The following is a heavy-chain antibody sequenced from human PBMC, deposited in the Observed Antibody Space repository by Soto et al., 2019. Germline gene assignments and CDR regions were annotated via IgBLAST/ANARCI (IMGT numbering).Heavy chain of an antibody. D-gene: IGHD3-10*01. CDR3: AGVGVGLLRRRGGFPKGTSPGAPHNDLLPRHYYMDV. J-gene: IGHJ6*03. V-gene: IGHV4-34*01. Sequence: SETLSLTCAVYGGSFSGYYWSWIRQPPGKGLEWIGEINHSGSTNYNPSLKSRVTISVDTSKNQFSLKLSSVTAADTAGYYCAGVGVGLLRRRGGFPKGTSPGAPHNDLLPRHYYMDVWGKGTTVTVSS. CDR2: INHSGST. CDR1: GGSFSGYY.